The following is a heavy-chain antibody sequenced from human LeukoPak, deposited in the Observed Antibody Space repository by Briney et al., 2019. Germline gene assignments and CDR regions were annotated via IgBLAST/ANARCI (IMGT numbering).Heavy chain of an antibody. Sequence: SETLSLTCTVSGGSISSSSYYWGWIRQPPGKGLEWIGSIYYSGSTYYNPSLKSRVTISVDTSKNQFSLKLSSVTAADTAVYYCARDRHRRHYYDSSLHPPLDYWGQGTLVTVSS. CDR3: ARDRHRRHYYDSSLHPPLDY. V-gene: IGHV4-39*07. CDR1: GGSISSSSYY. J-gene: IGHJ4*02. D-gene: IGHD3-22*01. CDR2: IYYSGST.